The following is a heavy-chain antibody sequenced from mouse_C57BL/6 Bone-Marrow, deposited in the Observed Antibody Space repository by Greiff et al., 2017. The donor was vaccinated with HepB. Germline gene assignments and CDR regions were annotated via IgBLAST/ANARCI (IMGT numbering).Heavy chain of an antibody. CDR3: ARRYYGSSSFAWFAY. J-gene: IGHJ3*01. Sequence: VQLQQSGAELARPGASVKLSCKASGYTFTSYGISWVKQRTGQGLEWIGEIYPRSGNTYYNEKFKGKATLTADKSSSTAYMELRSLTSEDSAVYFCARRYYGSSSFAWFAYWGQGTLVTVSA. V-gene: IGHV1-81*01. CDR2: IYPRSGNT. D-gene: IGHD1-1*01. CDR1: GYTFTSYG.